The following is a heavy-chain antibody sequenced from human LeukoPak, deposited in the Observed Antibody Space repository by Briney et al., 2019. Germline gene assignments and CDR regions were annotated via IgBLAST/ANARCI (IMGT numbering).Heavy chain of an antibody. D-gene: IGHD6-19*01. CDR1: GGSISSYY. J-gene: IGHJ4*02. V-gene: IGHV4-59*01. CDR3: ARVNSAWYGALDY. Sequence: SETLSLTCTVSGGSISSYYWSWIRQPPGKGLEWIGYIYYTGTTNYNPSLNSRVTISVDTSKNQFSLKLSSVTAADTAVYYCARVNSAWYGALDYWGQGTMVTVSS. CDR2: IYYTGTT.